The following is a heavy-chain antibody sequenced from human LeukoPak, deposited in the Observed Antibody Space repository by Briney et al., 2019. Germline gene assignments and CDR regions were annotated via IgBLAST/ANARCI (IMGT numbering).Heavy chain of an antibody. CDR2: ISSSSSTI. CDR3: AIDSYTIWSGPDY. Sequence: SGGSLRLSCAASGFTFSSYSMNWVRQAPGKGLEWVSYISSSSSTIYYADSVKGRFTISRDNAKNSLYLQMNSLRAEDTAVYYCAIDSYTIWSGPDYWGQGTLVTVSS. D-gene: IGHD3-3*01. J-gene: IGHJ4*02. CDR1: GFTFSSYS. V-gene: IGHV3-48*01.